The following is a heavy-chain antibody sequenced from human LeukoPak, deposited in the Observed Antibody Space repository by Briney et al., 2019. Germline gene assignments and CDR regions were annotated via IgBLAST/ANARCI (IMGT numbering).Heavy chain of an antibody. D-gene: IGHD2-2*01. CDR3: TSICSSSSCYLDY. V-gene: IGHV3-30*03. CDR1: GFTFSSYG. J-gene: IGHJ4*02. CDR2: TSFHGSNK. Sequence: PGGSLRLSCAASGFTFSSYGMHWVRQAPGKGLEWVAVTSFHGSNKYYADSVKGRFTISRDNSRNTLYLQMNSLRVEDTAVYYCTSICSSSSCYLDYWGQGTLVTVSS.